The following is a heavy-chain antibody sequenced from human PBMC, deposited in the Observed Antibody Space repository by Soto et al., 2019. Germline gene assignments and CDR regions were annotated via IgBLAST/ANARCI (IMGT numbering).Heavy chain of an antibody. J-gene: IGHJ3*02. CDR3: ARHRWSWPNHAFDI. CDR2: IYPGDSDT. CDR1: GYSFTSYW. D-gene: IGHD2-21*01. V-gene: IGHV5-51*01. Sequence: PGESLKISCRGSGYSFTSYWIGWVRQMPGKGLEWMGIIYPGDSDTRYSPSFQGQVTISADKSNSTAHLQWSSLKASDTAMYYCARHRWSWPNHAFDIWGQGTMVTVSS.